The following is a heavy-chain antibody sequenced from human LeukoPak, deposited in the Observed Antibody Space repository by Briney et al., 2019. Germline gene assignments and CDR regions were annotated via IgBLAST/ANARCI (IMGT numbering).Heavy chain of an antibody. Sequence: GGSLRLSCAVSGFTFDDYAMHWVRQAPGKGLEWVSLISGDGATTSYADSVKGRFTISRDNSKTTLYLQMNSLRTEDTALYYCAKTPPSYGRWGQGTLVTVS. D-gene: IGHD1-14*01. CDR3: AKTPPSYGR. J-gene: IGHJ4*02. CDR2: ISGDGATT. CDR1: GFTFDDYA. V-gene: IGHV3-43*02.